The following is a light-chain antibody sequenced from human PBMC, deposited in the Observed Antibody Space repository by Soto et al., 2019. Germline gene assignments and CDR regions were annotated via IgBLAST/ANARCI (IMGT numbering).Light chain of an antibody. CDR1: SGHSNYA. J-gene: IGLJ1*01. CDR3: QTWGTGIQV. V-gene: IGLV4-69*01. Sequence: QSVLTQSPSASASLGASVKLTCTLSSGHSNYAIAWHQQQPEKGPQYLMKLNRDGSHSKGDGIPDRFSGSSSGAERYLTISSLQSEDEADYYCQTWGTGIQVFGTGTKVTVL. CDR2: LNRDGSH.